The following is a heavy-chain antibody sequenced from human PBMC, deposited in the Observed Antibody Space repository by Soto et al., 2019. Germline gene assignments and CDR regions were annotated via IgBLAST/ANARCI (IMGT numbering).Heavy chain of an antibody. CDR1: GFTFNTYW. D-gene: IGHD3-10*01. Sequence: VQLVESGGGLVQPGGSLRLSCAASGFTFNTYWMHWARQAPGKGLVWVSRANSDGSSTTYADSVKGRFTISRDNARNTLYLQMNSLRAEDTAVYYCTRVVRFGSAEYSYSYGMDVWGQGTTVTVSS. CDR3: TRVVRFGSAEYSYSYGMDV. J-gene: IGHJ6*02. V-gene: IGHV3-74*03. CDR2: ANSDGSST.